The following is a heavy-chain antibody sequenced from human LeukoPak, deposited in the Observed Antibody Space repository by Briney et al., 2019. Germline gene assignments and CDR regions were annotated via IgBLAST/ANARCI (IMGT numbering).Heavy chain of an antibody. V-gene: IGHV3-23*01. Sequence: GGSLRLSCGASGFTFSSYVMSWVRQAPGKGLEWVSAITGRGDSTYYADSVKGRFTISGDNAKNTLYLQMNSLRAEDTAVYYCTRGLRYCSSTSCSDPWGQGTLVTVSS. CDR1: GFTFSSYV. D-gene: IGHD2-2*01. J-gene: IGHJ5*02. CDR2: ITGRGDST. CDR3: TRGLRYCSSTSCSDP.